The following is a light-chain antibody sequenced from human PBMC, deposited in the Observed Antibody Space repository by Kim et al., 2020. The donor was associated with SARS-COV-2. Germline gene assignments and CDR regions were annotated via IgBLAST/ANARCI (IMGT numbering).Light chain of an antibody. V-gene: IGKV1-39*01. CDR2: AAS. Sequence: DIQMTQSPSSLSAYVGDRVTITCRASQSINTYLNWFQQKPGKPPKLLIYAASNLQRGVPSRFSGSGSGTDFTLTISSLQAEDFASYFCQQSYGISWTFGQGTKVDIK. CDR1: QSINTY. J-gene: IGKJ1*01. CDR3: QQSYGISWT.